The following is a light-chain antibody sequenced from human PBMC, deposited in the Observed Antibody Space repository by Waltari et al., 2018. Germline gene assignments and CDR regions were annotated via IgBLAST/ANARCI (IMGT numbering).Light chain of an antibody. CDR2: EVT. CDR1: SSDVGNYDL. V-gene: IGLV2-23*02. J-gene: IGLJ1*01. Sequence: QSGLTQPASVSGSPGQSITMSCTGTSSDVGNYDLVSWYQQYPGKASELMVYEVTRRSSGVSDRFSGSKSGNTASLTIYGLQSEDEADYYCCSYAGLGIYVFGTGTKVTVL. CDR3: CSYAGLGIYV.